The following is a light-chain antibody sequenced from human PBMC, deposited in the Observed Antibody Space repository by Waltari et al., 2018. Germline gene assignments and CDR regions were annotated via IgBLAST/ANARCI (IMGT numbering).Light chain of an antibody. CDR3: QQADSFPFT. CDR1: QVLNSR. J-gene: IGKJ3*01. V-gene: IGKV1D-12*01. Sequence: DIQMTQSPSSVSASVGDRVSITCRSSQVLNSRLAWYQQKPGKAPKLLISAASRLQSGVPPRFSGAGSGRDFTLTISSLQPEDFATYYCQQADSFPFTFGPGTKVDIK. CDR2: AAS.